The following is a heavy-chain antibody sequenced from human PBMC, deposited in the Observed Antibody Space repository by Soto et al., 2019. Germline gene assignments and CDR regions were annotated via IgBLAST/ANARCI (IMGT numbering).Heavy chain of an antibody. CDR3: ARGGQCTSTSCYEDDAFDI. J-gene: IGHJ3*02. CDR1: GYSFTSYW. Sequence: GESLKISCQGSGYSFTSYWIGWVRQMPGKGLEWMGIIYPGDSDTRYSPSFQGQVTISADKSITTAYLQWTSLKASDTAMYYCARGGQCTSTSCYEDDAFDIWGLGTLVTVSS. V-gene: IGHV5-51*01. D-gene: IGHD2-2*01. CDR2: IYPGDSDT.